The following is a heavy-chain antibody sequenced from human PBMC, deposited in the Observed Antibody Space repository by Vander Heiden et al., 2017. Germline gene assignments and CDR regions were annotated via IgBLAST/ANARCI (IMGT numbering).Heavy chain of an antibody. CDR3: AKGKYTSSP. CDR1: GFSFSTVW. V-gene: IGHV3-7*01. CDR2: RNQDGSEK. J-gene: IGHJ5*02. D-gene: IGHD1-1*01. Sequence: EVYLVESGGVLVQPGGCLRLSCSASGFSFSTVWMSWGRQFPGKGLEWVANRNQDGSEKNYVDSMKGRFTISRDNAKNSLYLQMNSLRAEDTAIYYCAKGKYTSSPWGQGTLVTVSS.